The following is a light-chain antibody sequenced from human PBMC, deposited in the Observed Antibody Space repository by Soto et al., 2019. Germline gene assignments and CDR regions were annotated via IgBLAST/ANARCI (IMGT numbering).Light chain of an antibody. V-gene: IGKV1-16*02. Sequence: DLQMTQSPSSLSASVGDRVTITCRASQGIRNSLGWFQQKPGKAPKSRIYAASRLQSGVPSKFIGSGSGTDFTLTISSLQPEDFASYYCQQYESYPVTFGGGTKVEIK. CDR1: QGIRNS. CDR3: QQYESYPVT. CDR2: AAS. J-gene: IGKJ4*01.